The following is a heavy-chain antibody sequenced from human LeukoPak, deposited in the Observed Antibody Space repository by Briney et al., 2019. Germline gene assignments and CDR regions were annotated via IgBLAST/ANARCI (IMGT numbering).Heavy chain of an antibody. J-gene: IGHJ3*02. Sequence: KTSETLSLTCTVSGGSISSYYWSWIRQPAGKGLEWIGRIYTSGSTNYNPSLKSRVTMSVDTSKNQFSLKLSSVTAADTAVYYCARGGITVFGVPDAFDIWGQGTMVTVSS. CDR1: GGSISSYY. V-gene: IGHV4-4*07. CDR3: ARGGITVFGVPDAFDI. CDR2: IYTSGST. D-gene: IGHD3-3*01.